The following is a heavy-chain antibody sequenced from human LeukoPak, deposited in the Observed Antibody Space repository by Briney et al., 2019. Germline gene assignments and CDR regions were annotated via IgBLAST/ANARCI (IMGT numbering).Heavy chain of an antibody. V-gene: IGHV3-21*01. CDR2: ISSSSSYI. CDR1: GFTFSSYS. Sequence: PGGSLRLSCAASGFTFSSYSMNWVRQAPGKGLEWVSSISSSSSYIYYADSVKGRFTISRDNAKNSLYLQMNSLRAEDTAVYYCARDPRYCSSTSCHNWFDPWGQGTLVTVSS. J-gene: IGHJ5*02. CDR3: ARDPRYCSSTSCHNWFDP. D-gene: IGHD2-2*01.